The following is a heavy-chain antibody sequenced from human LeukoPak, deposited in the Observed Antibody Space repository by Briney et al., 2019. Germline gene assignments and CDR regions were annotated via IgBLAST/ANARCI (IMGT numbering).Heavy chain of an antibody. J-gene: IGHJ4*02. Sequence: GGSLRLSCAASGFTFDDYAIHWVRQAPGKGLEWVSGISWNSGSIGYADSVKGRFTISRDNAKNSLYLQMNSLRAEDTALYYCAKDIRSDWLLGTFDYWGQGTLVTVSS. CDR2: ISWNSGSI. CDR3: AKDIRSDWLLGTFDY. CDR1: GFTFDDYA. D-gene: IGHD3-9*01. V-gene: IGHV3-9*01.